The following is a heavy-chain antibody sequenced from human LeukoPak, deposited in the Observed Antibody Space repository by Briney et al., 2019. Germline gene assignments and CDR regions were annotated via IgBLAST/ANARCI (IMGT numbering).Heavy chain of an antibody. J-gene: IGHJ6*02. V-gene: IGHV3-48*01. D-gene: IGHD1-1*01. CDR1: GFRFSIYN. Sequence: QPGGSLRLSCAASGFRFSIYNMNWVRQAPGKGLEWVSKISSGSSTVHYADSVKGRFTISRDNAKNSLYLRMDSLRVEDTAVYYCARAASSGRYFYYGMDVWGHGTTVTVSS. CDR2: ISSGSSTV. CDR3: ARAASSGRYFYYGMDV.